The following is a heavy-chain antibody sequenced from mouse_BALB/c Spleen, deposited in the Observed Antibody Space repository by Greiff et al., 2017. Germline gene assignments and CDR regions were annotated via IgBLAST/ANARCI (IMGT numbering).Heavy chain of an antibody. CDR2: ISSGSSTI. CDR1: GFTFSSFG. J-gene: IGHJ4*01. D-gene: IGHD4-1*01. CDR3: ARETGSGAMDY. Sequence: DVHLVESGGGLVQPGGSRKLSCAASGFTFSSFGMHWVRQAPEKGLEWVAYISSGSSTIYYADTVKGRFTISRDNPKNTLFLQMTSLRSEDTAMYYCARETGSGAMDYWGQGTSVTVSS. V-gene: IGHV5-17*02.